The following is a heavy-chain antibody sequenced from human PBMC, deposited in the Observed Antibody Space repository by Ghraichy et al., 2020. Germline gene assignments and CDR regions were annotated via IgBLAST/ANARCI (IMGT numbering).Heavy chain of an antibody. V-gene: IGHV4-59*01. CDR1: GGSISNYY. CDR2: VYYRGST. Sequence: SQTLSLTCPVSGGSISNYYWSWIRQSPGKGLEWIGYVYYRGSTSYNPSLKSRVTISLDRSKNQFSLRLSSVTAADTAVYYWARGESSGWYYFDNWGQGTLVTVSS. CDR3: ARGESSGWYYFDN. J-gene: IGHJ4*02. D-gene: IGHD3-22*01.